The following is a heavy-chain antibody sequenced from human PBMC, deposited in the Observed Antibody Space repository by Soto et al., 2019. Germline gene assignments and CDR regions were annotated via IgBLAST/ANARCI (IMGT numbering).Heavy chain of an antibody. J-gene: IGHJ6*03. CDR3: ARESGGATATLDYYYFYMDV. Sequence: ASVKVSCKTSGDSFNDYYIHWVRQAPGQGLEWLGWINPNGGVTKYAQKFQGRVTVTRDTSIRTVYMELSSLRSDDTAVYYCARESGGATATLDYYYFYMDVWGKGITVTVSS. V-gene: IGHV1-2*02. CDR1: GDSFNDYY. D-gene: IGHD5-12*01. CDR2: INPNGGVT.